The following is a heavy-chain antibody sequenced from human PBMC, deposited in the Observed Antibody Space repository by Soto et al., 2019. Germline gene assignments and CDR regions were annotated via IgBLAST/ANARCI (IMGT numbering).Heavy chain of an antibody. D-gene: IGHD3-16*02. CDR2: IYYSGST. Sequence: SETLSLTCTVSGGSISSYYWSWIRQPPGKGLEWIGYIYYSGSTNYNPSLKSRVTISVDTSKNQFSLKLSSVTAADTAVYYCARVPSIHYDYIWGSYRYNWFDPWGQGTLVTVSS. CDR3: ARVPSIHYDYIWGSYRYNWFDP. V-gene: IGHV4-59*01. J-gene: IGHJ5*02. CDR1: GGSISSYY.